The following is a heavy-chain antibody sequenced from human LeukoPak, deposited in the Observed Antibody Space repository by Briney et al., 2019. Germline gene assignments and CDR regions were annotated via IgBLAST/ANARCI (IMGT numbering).Heavy chain of an antibody. CDR1: GFTFSSYA. CDR2: ISSSSSYI. Sequence: PGGSLRLSCAASGFTFSSYAMSWVRQAPGKGLEWVSSISSSSSYIYYADSVKGRFTISRDNAKNSLYLQMNSLRAQDTAIYYCAKQAFWNYDSWGRGTLVIVSS. CDR3: AKQAFWNYDS. V-gene: IGHV3-21*01. J-gene: IGHJ4*02. D-gene: IGHD3-3*01.